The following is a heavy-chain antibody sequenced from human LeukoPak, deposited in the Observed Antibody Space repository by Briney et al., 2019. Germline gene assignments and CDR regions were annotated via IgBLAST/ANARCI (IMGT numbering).Heavy chain of an antibody. D-gene: IGHD5-24*01. CDR3: ASTVGWLQFGLAIYH. CDR1: GGSISNYY. CDR2: IYYSGST. Sequence: PSETLSLTCTVSGGSISNYYWSWIRQPPGKGLEWIGYIYYSGSTNYNPSLKSRVTISVDTSKNQFSLKLSSVTAADTAVYYCASTVGWLQFGLAIYHWGQGTLVTVSS. J-gene: IGHJ5*02. V-gene: IGHV4-59*01.